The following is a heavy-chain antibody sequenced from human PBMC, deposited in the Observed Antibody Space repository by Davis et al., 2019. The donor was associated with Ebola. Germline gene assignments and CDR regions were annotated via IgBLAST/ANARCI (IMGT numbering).Heavy chain of an antibody. CDR1: GFDFSNFA. V-gene: IGHV3-48*02. D-gene: IGHD3-10*01. CDR2: MSTRTYTE. J-gene: IGHJ4*02. Sequence: GESLKISCTGSGFDFSNFAMNWIRQAPGKGMEWMECMSTRTYTEDYADSVKGRFTVSRDNAKNSLFLEMYSRRDEDTAVYYCARDRRFGEPILADFWGQGTLVTVSS. CDR3: ARDRRFGEPILADF.